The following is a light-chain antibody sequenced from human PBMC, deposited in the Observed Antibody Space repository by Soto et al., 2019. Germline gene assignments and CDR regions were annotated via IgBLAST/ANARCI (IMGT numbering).Light chain of an antibody. CDR2: GAS. CDR1: QSFGSTS. V-gene: IGKV3-20*01. J-gene: IGKJ1*01. Sequence: EFVLTQSPGTLSLSPGERATLSCRASQSFGSTSLAWYQQTPGQSPRLLIYGASSRATGIPDRFSGSGSGTDFTLAISRLEPEDFAVYYCQQYGSSPAGRFGQGNKVEI. CDR3: QQYGSSPAGR.